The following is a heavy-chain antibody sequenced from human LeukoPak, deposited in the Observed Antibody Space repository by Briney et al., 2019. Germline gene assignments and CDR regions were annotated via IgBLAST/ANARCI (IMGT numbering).Heavy chain of an antibody. Sequence: ASVKVSCKASGYTFTSYYMHWVRQAPGQGLEWMGIINPSGGSTSYAQKFQGRVTMTRDMSTSTVYMELSSLRSEDTAAYYCARAPTAAGFGGYFDYWGQGTLVTVSS. V-gene: IGHV1-46*01. CDR2: INPSGGST. CDR1: GYTFTSYY. D-gene: IGHD6-13*01. J-gene: IGHJ4*02. CDR3: ARAPTAAGFGGYFDY.